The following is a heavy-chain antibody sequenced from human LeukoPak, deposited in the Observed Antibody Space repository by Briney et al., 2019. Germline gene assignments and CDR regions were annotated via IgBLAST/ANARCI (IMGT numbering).Heavy chain of an antibody. J-gene: IGHJ6*02. D-gene: IGHD3-10*01. CDR1: GFTFSNAW. CDR3: TTDSRTHRGILPGWGGWFGELSRNGMDV. Sequence: GGSLRLSCAASGFTFSNAWMSWDRQAPGKGLEWVGRIKSKTDGGTTDYAAPVKGRFTISRDDSKNTLYLQMNSLKTEDTAVYYCTTDSRTHRGILPGWGGWFGELSRNGMDVWGQGTTVTVSS. CDR2: IKSKTDGGTT. V-gene: IGHV3-15*01.